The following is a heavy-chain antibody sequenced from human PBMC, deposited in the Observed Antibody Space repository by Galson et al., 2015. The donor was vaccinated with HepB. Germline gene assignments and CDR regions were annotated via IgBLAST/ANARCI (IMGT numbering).Heavy chain of an antibody. J-gene: IGHJ5*02. CDR2: INTGSGGT. V-gene: IGHV1-2*02. CDR1: GYTFTGYY. CDR3: ATHGRFARFDP. Sequence: SVKVSCKASGYTFTGYYIHWVRLAPGQGLEWMGWINTGSGGTNSAQKFQGRVTMTRDTSISTAYMELSSLRSEDTAVYYCATHGRFARFDPWGQGTLVTVSS.